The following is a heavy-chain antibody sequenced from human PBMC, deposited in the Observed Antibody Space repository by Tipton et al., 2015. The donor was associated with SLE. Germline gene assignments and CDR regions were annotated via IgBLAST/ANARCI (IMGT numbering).Heavy chain of an antibody. V-gene: IGHV3-30-3*01. D-gene: IGHD6-13*01. CDR1: GFTLSTHS. J-gene: IGHJ6*02. Sequence: SLRLSCAASGFTLSTHSMHWVRQAPGKGLEWVAVISYDGDNKYYADSVKGRFTISRDNSKNTLYLQMNSLRAEDTAVYYCAKGGSSWGYYYGMDVWGQGTTVTVSS. CDR3: AKGGSSWGYYYGMDV. CDR2: ISYDGDNK.